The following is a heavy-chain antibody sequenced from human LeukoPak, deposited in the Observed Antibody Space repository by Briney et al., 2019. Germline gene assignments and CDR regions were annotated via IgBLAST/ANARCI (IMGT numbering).Heavy chain of an antibody. Sequence: SETLSLACAVYGVSFSGYYWTWVRQPPGKGLEWIGEINHIGSTNYNPSLKNRVTISLDTSKNQFSVSLTSVTAADTAVYFCARGPNYQSLYNSYYFMNVWGKGTPVTVSS. CDR1: GVSFSGYY. CDR2: INHIGST. J-gene: IGHJ6*03. D-gene: IGHD4/OR15-4a*01. CDR3: ARGPNYQSLYNSYYFMNV. V-gene: IGHV4-34*01.